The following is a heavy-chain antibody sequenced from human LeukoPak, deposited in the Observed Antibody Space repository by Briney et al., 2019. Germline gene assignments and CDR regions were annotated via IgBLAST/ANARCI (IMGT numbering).Heavy chain of an antibody. D-gene: IGHD3-3*01. CDR2: INPSGGST. V-gene: IGHV1-46*01. CDR3: ARDLEFGLVYFDY. Sequence: ASVKVSCKASGYTFTSYYIHWGRQAPGQGLEWMGIINPSGGSTSYAQKCQGRVTMTRDTSTSTVYMELSSLRSEDTAVYYCARDLEFGLVYFDYWGQGTLVTVSS. CDR1: GYTFTSYY. J-gene: IGHJ4*02.